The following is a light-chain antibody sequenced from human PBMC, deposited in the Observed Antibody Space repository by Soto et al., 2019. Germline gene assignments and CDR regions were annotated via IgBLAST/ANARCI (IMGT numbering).Light chain of an antibody. J-gene: IGKJ1*01. CDR2: EAS. CDR1: QTVGVR. CDR3: QQYSSSLWT. Sequence: EIVLTQSPATLSSSPGERATLSCRASQTVGVRLAWYQHKPGQAPRLIIYEASNRAAGIPDRFRGSGSGTGFTLTISSLEPEDFAVYYCQQYSSSLWTFGQGTKVDIK. V-gene: IGKV3-20*01.